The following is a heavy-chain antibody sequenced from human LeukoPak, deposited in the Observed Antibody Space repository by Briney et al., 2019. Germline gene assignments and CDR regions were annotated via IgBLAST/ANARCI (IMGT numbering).Heavy chain of an antibody. D-gene: IGHD1-26*01. V-gene: IGHV4-39*01. CDR3: ARGRGSYPRNQENAFDI. Sequence: PSETLSLTCTVSGGSISSSSYYWGWIRQPPGRGLEWIGNIYYSGSTYYNPSLKSRVTVSVDTSKNQFSLKLSSLTAADTAVYYCARGRGSYPRNQENAFDIWGQGTMVTVSS. CDR1: GGSISSSSYY. CDR2: IYYSGST. J-gene: IGHJ3*02.